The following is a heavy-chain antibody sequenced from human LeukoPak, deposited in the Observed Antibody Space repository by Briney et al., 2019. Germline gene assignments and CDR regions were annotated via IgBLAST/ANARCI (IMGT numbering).Heavy chain of an antibody. CDR3: ASVPLEGAIDY. V-gene: IGHV4-31*11. J-gene: IGHJ4*02. CDR1: GGSFSGYY. CDR2: IYYSGST. Sequence: SETLSLTCAVYGGSFSGYYWSWIRQHPGKGLEWIGYIYYSGSTYYNPSLKSRVTISVDTSKNQFSLKLSSVTAADAAVYYCASVPLEGAIDYWGQGTLVTVSS.